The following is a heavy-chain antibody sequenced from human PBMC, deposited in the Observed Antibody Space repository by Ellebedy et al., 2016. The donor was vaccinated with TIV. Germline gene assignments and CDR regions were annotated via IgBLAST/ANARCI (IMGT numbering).Heavy chain of an antibody. CDR1: GFTFSSYG. CDR3: ARRISGTYGDDALDI. V-gene: IGHV3-53*01. CDR2: IQTGGDT. J-gene: IGHJ3*02. Sequence: GESLKISCAASGFTFSSYGVSWVRQAPGKGLEWVSVIQTGGDTYYADSVKGRFTISRDSSKNTLYLQMDSLRAEDTAVYYCARRISGTYGDDALDIWGQGTMVTVSS. D-gene: IGHD1-20*01.